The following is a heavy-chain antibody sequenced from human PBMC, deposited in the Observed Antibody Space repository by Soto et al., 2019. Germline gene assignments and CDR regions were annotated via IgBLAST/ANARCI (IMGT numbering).Heavy chain of an antibody. J-gene: IGHJ6*03. CDR1: GGSISSYY. Sequence: SETLSLTCTVSGGSISSYYWSWIRQPPGKGLEWIGYIYYSGSTNYNPSLKSRVTISVDTSKNQFSLKLSSVTAADTAVYYCASYSDRYYSGYDLDYHYYMDVWGKGTTVTVSS. CDR3: ASYSDRYYSGYDLDYHYYMDV. CDR2: IYYSGST. D-gene: IGHD5-12*01. V-gene: IGHV4-59*01.